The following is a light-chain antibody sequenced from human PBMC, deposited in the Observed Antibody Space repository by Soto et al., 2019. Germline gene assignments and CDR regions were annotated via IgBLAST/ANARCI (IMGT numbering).Light chain of an antibody. Sequence: QSVLTQPASVSGSPGQSIAISCTGTSSDVGSYNSVSLYQQYPGKAPKLMIHAVNNRPSGISDRFSGSKSGNTASLTISRRQAEYEGDYYCSSFTSSTSYVFGTGTKLTVL. J-gene: IGLJ1*01. CDR1: SSDVGSYNS. CDR3: SSFTSSTSYV. CDR2: AVN. V-gene: IGLV2-14*03.